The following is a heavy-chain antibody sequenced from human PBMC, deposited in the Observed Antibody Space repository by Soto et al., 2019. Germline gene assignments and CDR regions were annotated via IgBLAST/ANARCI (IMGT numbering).Heavy chain of an antibody. CDR3: AAELYSGGRCCSFDI. V-gene: IGHV1-58*01. J-gene: IGHJ3*02. CDR2: IIIAGGGT. CDR1: GIRFANSA. D-gene: IGHD2-15*01. Sequence: SVKVSCKTSGIRFANSAVQWMRQARGQRLEWIGYIIIAGGGTKYARDLQGRLTITTDISTSTAYMELSSLRSEDTAIYYCAAELYSGGRCCSFDIWGQGTMVTVPS.